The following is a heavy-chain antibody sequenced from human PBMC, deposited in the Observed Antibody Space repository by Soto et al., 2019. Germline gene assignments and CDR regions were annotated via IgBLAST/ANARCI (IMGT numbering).Heavy chain of an antibody. CDR1: GFTFTSYE. J-gene: IGHJ4*02. CDR2: ISSSGAGT. Sequence: HPWGSLRLSCAASGFTFTSYEMHWFRQAPGKGLEWISYISSSGAGTHYADSVKGRFTISRDNARNSLSLQMNSLRAEDTAIYYCVRDRHDTVAADVLRVAIWGQGTKVT. CDR3: VRDRHDTVAADVLRVAI. V-gene: IGHV3-48*03. D-gene: IGHD1-1*01.